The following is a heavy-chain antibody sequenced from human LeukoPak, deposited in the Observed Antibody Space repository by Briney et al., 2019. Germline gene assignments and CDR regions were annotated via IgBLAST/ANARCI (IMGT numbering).Heavy chain of an antibody. Sequence: ASVKVSCKASGYTFTNYYIHWVRQAPGQGLEWTGIIDPSGGSTSYAQKFQGRVTMTRDTSTSTVYMELSSLRSEDTAVYYCAREGPYSDSSRSRFDYWGQGTLVTVSS. CDR3: AREGPYSDSSRSRFDY. CDR2: IDPSGGST. J-gene: IGHJ4*02. CDR1: GYTFTNYY. D-gene: IGHD6-6*01. V-gene: IGHV1-46*01.